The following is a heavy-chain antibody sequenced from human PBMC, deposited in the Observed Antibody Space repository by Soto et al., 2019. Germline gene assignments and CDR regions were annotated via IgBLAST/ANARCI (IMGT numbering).Heavy chain of an antibody. D-gene: IGHD5-18*01. V-gene: IGHV4-4*02. Sequence: QVQLQESGPGLVKPSGTLSLTCAVSGVSIGSHDWWTWVRQPPGKGLEWIGESHQSGNTNYNSSRGSRVTISLDKSKTHFSLQLSSVTVADTAVYYCATRDTGRVYWGQGTLVTVSS. CDR3: ATRDTGRVY. J-gene: IGHJ4*02. CDR2: SHQSGNT. CDR1: GVSIGSHDW.